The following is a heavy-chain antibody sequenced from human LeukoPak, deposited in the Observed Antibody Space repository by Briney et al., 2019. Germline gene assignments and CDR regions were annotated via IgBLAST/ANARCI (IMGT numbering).Heavy chain of an antibody. CDR2: IWYDGSNK. V-gene: IGHV3-33*01. J-gene: IGHJ4*02. CDR1: GFTFSSYG. D-gene: IGHD6-19*01. CDR3: ARAPMAGGWHYDY. Sequence: GGSLRLSCAASGFTFSSYGMHWVRQAPGKGLEWVAVIWYDGSNKYYADSVKGRFTISRDNSKNTLYLQMNSLRAEDTAVYYCARAPMAGGWHYDYWGQGTLVTVSS.